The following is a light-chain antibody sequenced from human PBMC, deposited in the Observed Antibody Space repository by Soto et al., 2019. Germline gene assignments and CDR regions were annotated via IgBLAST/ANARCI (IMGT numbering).Light chain of an antibody. V-gene: IGKV3-20*01. Sequence: EVVLTQSPGTVSLSPGERVTLSCRASQSVVSNYLAWYQQRPGQAPRLLIYAASSRATGIPDRFSGSGSGTDLTLSISSLEPEDFAVYYCQQYGSSLTWTFGQGTKVEMK. J-gene: IGKJ1*01. CDR2: AAS. CDR3: QQYGSSLTWT. CDR1: QSVVSNY.